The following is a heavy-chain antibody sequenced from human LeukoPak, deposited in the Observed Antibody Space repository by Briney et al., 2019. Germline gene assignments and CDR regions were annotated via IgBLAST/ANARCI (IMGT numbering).Heavy chain of an antibody. V-gene: IGHV3-11*01. CDR3: ASNRYGYFDY. CDR2: ISSSGSTI. J-gene: IGHJ4*02. CDR1: GFTFSDYY. D-gene: IGHD2/OR15-2a*01. Sequence: PGGSLRLSCAASGFTFSDYYMSWIRQAPGKGLEWVSYISSSGSTIYYADSVKGRLSISRDNAKNSLYLQMNSLRAEDTALYYCASNRYGYFDYWGQGTLVTVSS.